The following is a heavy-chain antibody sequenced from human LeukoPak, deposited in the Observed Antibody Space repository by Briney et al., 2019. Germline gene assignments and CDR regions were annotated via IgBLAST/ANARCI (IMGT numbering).Heavy chain of an antibody. CDR3: ARRPTITNWFDP. CDR2: IYSGGST. D-gene: IGHD3-10*01. CDR1: GFTVSSNY. V-gene: IGHV3-66*04. Sequence: GGSLRLSCAASGFTVSSNYMSWVRQAPGKGLEWVSVIYSGGSTYYADSVKGRFTISRDNSKNTLYLQMNSLRAEDTAVYYCARRPTITNWFDPWGQGTLVTVSS. J-gene: IGHJ5*02.